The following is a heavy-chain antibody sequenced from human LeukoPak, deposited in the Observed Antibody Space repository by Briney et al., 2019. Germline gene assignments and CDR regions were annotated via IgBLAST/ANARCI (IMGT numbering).Heavy chain of an antibody. D-gene: IGHD3-22*01. V-gene: IGHV1-24*01. CDR1: GYTLTELS. J-gene: IGHJ4*02. CDR3: ATAITMIVVHQFDY. CDR2: FDPEDGET. Sequence: ASVKVSCKVSGYTLTELSMHWLRQAPGKGLEWMGGFDPEDGETIYAQKFQGRVTMTEDTSTDTAYMELSSLRSEDTAVYYCATAITMIVVHQFDYWGQGTLVTVSS.